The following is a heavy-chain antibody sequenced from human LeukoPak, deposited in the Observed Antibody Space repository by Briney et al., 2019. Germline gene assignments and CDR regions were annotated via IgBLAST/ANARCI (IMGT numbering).Heavy chain of an antibody. D-gene: IGHD1-26*01. CDR1: GGSISSGGYY. CDR2: IYYSGST. CDR3: ARGGIGSYSHYFDY. J-gene: IGHJ4*02. Sequence: PSQTLSLTCTVSGGSISSGGYYWSWIRQHPGKGLEWIGYIYYSGSTYYNPSLKSRVTISVDTSKNQFSLKLSSVTAADTAVYYCARGGIGSYSHYFDYWGQGTLVTVSS. V-gene: IGHV4-31*03.